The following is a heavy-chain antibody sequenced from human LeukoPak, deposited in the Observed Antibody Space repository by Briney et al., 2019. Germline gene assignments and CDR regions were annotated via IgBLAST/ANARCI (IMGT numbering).Heavy chain of an antibody. Sequence: GGSLRLSCAASGFTFSSYGMHWVRQAPGKGLEWVAFIRYDGSNKYYADSVKGRFTISRDNSKNTLYLQMNSLRAEDTAVYYCAKVGDSSGYYHLHDYWGQGTLVTVSS. V-gene: IGHV3-30*02. CDR2: IRYDGSNK. D-gene: IGHD3-22*01. CDR3: AKVGDSSGYYHLHDY. J-gene: IGHJ4*02. CDR1: GFTFSSYG.